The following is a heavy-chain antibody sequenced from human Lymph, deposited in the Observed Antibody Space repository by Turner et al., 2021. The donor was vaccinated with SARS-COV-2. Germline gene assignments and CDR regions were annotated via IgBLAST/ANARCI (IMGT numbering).Heavy chain of an antibody. CDR3: AKGGFDDILTGYSNFDY. CDR2: ISYDGSNK. J-gene: IGHJ4*02. CDR1: GFTFSSYG. Sequence: QVQLVESGGGVVQPGRSMRLACAASGFTFSSYGMHRVRRAPGKGLEWVAVISYDGSNKYYADSVKGRFTISRDNSKNTLYLQMNSLRPEDTAVYYCAKGGFDDILTGYSNFDYWGQGTLVTVSS. V-gene: IGHV3-30*18. D-gene: IGHD3-9*01.